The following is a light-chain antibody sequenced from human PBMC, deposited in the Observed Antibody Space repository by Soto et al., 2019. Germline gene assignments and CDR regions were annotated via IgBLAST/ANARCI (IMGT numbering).Light chain of an antibody. CDR2: AAS. Sequence: DIQMTQSPSSLSASVGDSVTITCRASQNIKTYLNWYQQKPGKAPNLLISAASSLHSGVPSRFSGSGSGTDFTLTISSLQPEDFATYYCQQSFISPPWTFGQGTKVEIK. CDR1: QNIKTY. V-gene: IGKV1-39*01. CDR3: QQSFISPPWT. J-gene: IGKJ1*01.